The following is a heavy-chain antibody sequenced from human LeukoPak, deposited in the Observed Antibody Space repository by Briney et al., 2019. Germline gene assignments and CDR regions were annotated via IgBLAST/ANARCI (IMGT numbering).Heavy chain of an antibody. J-gene: IGHJ1*01. V-gene: IGHV3-74*01. CDR3: ATGNYYDSRGYYTFGH. Sequence: PGGSLRLSCAASGFTFSRYWMHWVRQAPGKGLVWVSRINGEGSTTSYADSVKGGFTISRDNAKNTLYLQMNSLRAEDTAVYYCATGNYYDSRGYYTFGHWGQGTLVTVSS. CDR2: INGEGSTT. CDR1: GFTFSRYW. D-gene: IGHD3-22*01.